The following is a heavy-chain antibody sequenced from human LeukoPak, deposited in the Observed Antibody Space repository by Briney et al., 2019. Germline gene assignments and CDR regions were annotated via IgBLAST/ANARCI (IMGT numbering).Heavy chain of an antibody. CDR2: ISGSGGST. D-gene: IGHD1-26*01. V-gene: IGHV3-23*01. CDR3: AKDLSGGSLYYFDY. Sequence: GGSLRLXCAASGFTFSSYAMSWVRQAPGKGLEWVSAISGSGGSTYYADSVKGRFTISRDNSKNTLYLQMNSLRAEDTAVYYCAKDLSGGSLYYFDYWGQGTLVTVSS. CDR1: GFTFSSYA. J-gene: IGHJ4*02.